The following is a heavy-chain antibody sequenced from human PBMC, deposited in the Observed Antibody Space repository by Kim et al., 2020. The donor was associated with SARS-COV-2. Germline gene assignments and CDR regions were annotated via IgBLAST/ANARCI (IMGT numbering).Heavy chain of an antibody. J-gene: IGHJ5*02. V-gene: IGHV1-18*04. D-gene: IGHD2-15*01. CDR1: GYSFTTYG. Sequence: ASVKVSCKASGYSFTTYGISWVRQAPGQGPEWMGWIRGDGGDTNSDPKFEDRITMTTDTSTTTAYMELRSLRSDDTAVYYCTRDWLAREWVDCFDPWGQG. CDR3: TRDWLAREWVDCFDP. CDR2: IRGDGGDT.